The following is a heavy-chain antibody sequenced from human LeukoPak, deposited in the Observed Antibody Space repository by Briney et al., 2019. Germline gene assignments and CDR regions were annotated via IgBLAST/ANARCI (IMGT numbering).Heavy chain of an antibody. CDR1: GLTVSSNF. Sequence: PGGSLRLSCAASGLTVSSNFMSWVRQAPGKGLEWVSVIHSGGNTYYGDSVKGRFTISRDNSKNTLFHQMSSLRAEDTAVYYCARVRIGAAPKGVDYYYYMDVWGKGTTVTVSS. CDR3: ARVRIGAAPKGVDYYYYMDV. V-gene: IGHV3-66*02. CDR2: IHSGGNT. D-gene: IGHD6-13*01. J-gene: IGHJ6*03.